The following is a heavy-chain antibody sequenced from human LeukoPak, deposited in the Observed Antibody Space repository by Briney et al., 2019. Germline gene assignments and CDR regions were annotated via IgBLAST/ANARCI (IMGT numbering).Heavy chain of an antibody. CDR3: AHPDDSSGYYRDY. D-gene: IGHD3-22*01. CDR2: IIPILGIA. CDR1: GGTFSSYA. Sequence: ASVKVSCKASGGTFSSYAISWVRQAPGQGLEWMGRIIPILGIANYAQKFQGRVTITADESTSTAYMELSSLRSEDTAVYYCAHPDDSSGYYRDYWGQGTLVTVSS. V-gene: IGHV1-69*04. J-gene: IGHJ4*02.